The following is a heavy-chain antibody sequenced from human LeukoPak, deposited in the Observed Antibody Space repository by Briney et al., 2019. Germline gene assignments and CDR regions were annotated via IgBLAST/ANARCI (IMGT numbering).Heavy chain of an antibody. J-gene: IGHJ4*02. CDR1: GFTYSNYW. CDR2: IKKDGSEK. D-gene: IGHD2-15*01. CDR3: ARDVRGGHFDY. Sequence: GGSLRLSCEVSGFTYSNYWMSWVRQAPGKGLEWVANIKKDGSEKYYEDSEKGRFTISRDNAKNSVYLQMNSLRAEDTAVYYCARDVRGGHFDYWGQGTLVTVSS. V-gene: IGHV3-7*01.